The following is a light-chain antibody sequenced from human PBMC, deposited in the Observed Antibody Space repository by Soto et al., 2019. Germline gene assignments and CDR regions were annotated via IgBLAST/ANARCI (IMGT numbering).Light chain of an antibody. CDR2: GTS. CDR1: ASNIGANYD. J-gene: IGLJ3*02. V-gene: IGLV1-40*01. CDR3: QSYDFTLGAFWV. Sequence: SVLTQRPSVSGAPGQRVTISCTGGASNIGANYDVHWYQQLPGTAPKLLIYGTSNRPSGVPDRFSGSKSGTSASLAITGLQAEDEAHYFCQSYDFTLGAFWVFGGGTKVTVL.